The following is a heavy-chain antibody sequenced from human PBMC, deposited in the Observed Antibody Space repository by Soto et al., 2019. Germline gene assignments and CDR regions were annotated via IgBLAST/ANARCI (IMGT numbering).Heavy chain of an antibody. D-gene: IGHD3-10*01. Sequence: PVKVSCKASVGTFSSYAISWVRQNPGQGLEWMGGIIPIFGTANYAQKFQGRVTITADESTSTAYMELSSLRSEDTAVYYCAREGGSGSRPGEYFQHWGQGTLVTVSS. J-gene: IGHJ1*01. V-gene: IGHV1-69*13. CDR2: IIPIFGTA. CDR3: AREGGSGSRPGEYFQH. CDR1: VGTFSSYA.